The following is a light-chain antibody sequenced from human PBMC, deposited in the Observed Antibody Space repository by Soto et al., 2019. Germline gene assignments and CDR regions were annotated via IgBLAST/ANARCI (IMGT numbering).Light chain of an antibody. V-gene: IGKV1-6*01. CDR1: QGVRDD. J-gene: IGKJ4*01. Sequence: IQMTQSPSSLSASVGDRVTITCRASQGVRDDVGWYQQKPGKAPKLLIYSASTLQSGVPSRFSGSGSGTDFTLTIIGLQPEDFATYYCLQESNYPLTFGGGTKVEIK. CDR2: SAS. CDR3: LQESNYPLT.